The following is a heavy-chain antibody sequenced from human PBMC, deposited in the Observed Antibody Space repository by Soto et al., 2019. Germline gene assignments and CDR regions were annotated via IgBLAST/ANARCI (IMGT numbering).Heavy chain of an antibody. CDR2: IHYSGST. CDR1: DGSIRSGGYY. CDR3: ARAGYCSGGSCYPANWFDP. V-gene: IGHV4-31*03. Sequence: SETLSLTCTVSDGSIRSGGYYWSWIRQHPGKGLEWIGYIHYSGSTYYNPSLKSRVTISVDTSKDQFSLKLSSVTAADTAVYYCARAGYCSGGSCYPANWFDPWGQGTLVTVS. J-gene: IGHJ5*02. D-gene: IGHD2-15*01.